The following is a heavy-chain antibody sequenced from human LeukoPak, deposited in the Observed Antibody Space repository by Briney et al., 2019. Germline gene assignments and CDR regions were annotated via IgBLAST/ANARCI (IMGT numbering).Heavy chain of an antibody. Sequence: GASVKVSCRASGYTFTSFGISWVRQAPGQGLEWMGWISAYNGNTKSAQKFQGRVTMTTDTSTSTAYMELRSLRSDDTAVYYCASGEAFGYWGQGTLVTVSS. V-gene: IGHV1-18*01. CDR2: ISAYNGNT. CDR3: ASGEAFGY. J-gene: IGHJ4*02. CDR1: GYTFTSFG.